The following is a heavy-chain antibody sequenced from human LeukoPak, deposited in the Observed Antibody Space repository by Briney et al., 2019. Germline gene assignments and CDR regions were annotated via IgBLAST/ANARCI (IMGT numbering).Heavy chain of an antibody. J-gene: IGHJ4*02. Sequence: SETLSLTCTVSGGSISSSSYYWGWIRQPPGKGLEWIGSIYYSGSTYYNPSLKSRVTISVDMSKNQFSLKLSSVTAADTAVYYCASLPTVYSRGYLALWGQGTLVTASS. CDR3: ASLPTVYSRGYLAL. CDR1: GGSISSSSYY. V-gene: IGHV4-39*07. D-gene: IGHD3-22*01. CDR2: IYYSGST.